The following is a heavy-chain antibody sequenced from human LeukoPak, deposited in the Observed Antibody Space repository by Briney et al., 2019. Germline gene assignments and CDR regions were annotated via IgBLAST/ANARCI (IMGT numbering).Heavy chain of an antibody. J-gene: IGHJ4*02. CDR2: IKQDGSEK. CDR3: ARLVWSGSYYFDY. CDR1: GFTFSRYW. D-gene: IGHD1-26*01. Sequence: PGGSLRLSCAASGFTFSRYWMSWVRQAPGKGLEWVANIKQDGSEKYYVDSVKGRFTISRDNAKNSLYLQMNSLRAEDTAVYYCARLVWSGSYYFDYWGQGTLVTVSS. V-gene: IGHV3-7*01.